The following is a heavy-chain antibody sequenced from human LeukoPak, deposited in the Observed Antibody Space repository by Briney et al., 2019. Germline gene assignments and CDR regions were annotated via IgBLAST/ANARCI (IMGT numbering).Heavy chain of an antibody. J-gene: IGHJ4*02. CDR1: GFTFRNYW. D-gene: IGHD5-18*01. V-gene: IGHV3-74*01. CDR2: INSDGSGT. CDR3: GRSDGYSHFDF. Sequence: GGSLRLSCGASGFTFRNYWMHWVRQAPGKGPVWVSRINSDGSGTTYAASVKGRFTISRDNAKNTLYLQMNSLRAEDTAMYYCGRSDGYSHFDFWGQGTLVTVSS.